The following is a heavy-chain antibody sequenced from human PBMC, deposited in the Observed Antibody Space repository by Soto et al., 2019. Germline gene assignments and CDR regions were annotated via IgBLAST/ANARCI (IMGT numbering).Heavy chain of an antibody. CDR2: INHSGGT. CDR1: GGSFSGYY. D-gene: IGHD3-3*01. J-gene: IGHJ4*02. Sequence: SETLSLTCAVYGGSFSGYYWSWIRQPPGKGLEWIGEINHSGGTNYNPSLKSRVTISVDTSKNQFSLKLSSVTAADTAVYYCARGGGTIFGVVINYWGQGTLVTVSS. CDR3: ARGGGTIFGVVINY. V-gene: IGHV4-34*01.